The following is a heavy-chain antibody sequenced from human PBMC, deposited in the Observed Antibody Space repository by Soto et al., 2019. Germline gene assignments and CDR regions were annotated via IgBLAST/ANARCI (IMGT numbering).Heavy chain of an antibody. V-gene: IGHV3-53*01. D-gene: IGHD3-22*01. CDR1: GFTVSSNY. J-gene: IGHJ1*01. CDR2: IYSGGGT. CDR3: ARDRVESGYPEYFQH. Sequence: EVQLVESGGGLIQPGGSLRLSCAASGFTVSSNYMSWVRRAPGKGLERVSVIYSGGGTYDADSVKGGFTISRENSKNTLYVQMNSLRAEDTAVYYCARDRVESGYPEYFQHWGQGTLVTVSS.